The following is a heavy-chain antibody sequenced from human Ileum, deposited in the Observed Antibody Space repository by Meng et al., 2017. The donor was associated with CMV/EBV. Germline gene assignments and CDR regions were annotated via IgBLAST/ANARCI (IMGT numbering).Heavy chain of an antibody. J-gene: IGHJ4*02. D-gene: IGHD4-11*01. V-gene: IGHV3-21*01. Sequence: SCPAFAFPSSDYTLSCVAQAPGQGPEWGSSISKSSLYIYDAASLRGRFTISRDNTAKSVSLHTISLPAEDTAVYYCARSNAVIGPIDDWGQGTLVTVSS. CDR2: ISKSSLYI. CDR3: ARSNAVIGPIDD. CDR1: AFPSSDYT.